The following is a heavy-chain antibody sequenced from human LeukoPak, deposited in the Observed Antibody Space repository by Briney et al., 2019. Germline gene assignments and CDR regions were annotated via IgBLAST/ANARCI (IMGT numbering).Heavy chain of an antibody. Sequence: GESLKISCRGSGYSFTSYWIAWVRQMPGKGLEWMGIIYPGDSDTRYSPSFQGLVTFSADKSISTAYLQWSSLKASDTAMYYCARQLWFGNFDYWGQGTLVTVSS. CDR1: GYSFTSYW. CDR3: ARQLWFGNFDY. D-gene: IGHD3-10*01. J-gene: IGHJ4*02. V-gene: IGHV5-51*01. CDR2: IYPGDSDT.